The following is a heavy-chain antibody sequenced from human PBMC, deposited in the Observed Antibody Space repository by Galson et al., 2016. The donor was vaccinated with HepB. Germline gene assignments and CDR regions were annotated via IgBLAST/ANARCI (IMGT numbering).Heavy chain of an antibody. J-gene: IGHJ4*02. CDR1: GGSVLSGTDY. CDR3: ARAPAPRSSWYVDH. V-gene: IGHV4-61*01. CDR2: IYYSGST. D-gene: IGHD6-13*01. Sequence: ETLSLTCTVSGGSVLSGTDYWSWIRQPPGKGLELIGYIYYSGSTIYNPSLKSRVTISVDTSKNQFPLKLSSVTTADTAVYYCARAPAPRSSWYVDHWGQGTLVTVSS.